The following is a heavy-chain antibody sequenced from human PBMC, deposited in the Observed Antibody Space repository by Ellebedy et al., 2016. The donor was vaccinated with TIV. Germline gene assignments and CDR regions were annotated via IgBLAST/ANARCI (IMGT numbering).Heavy chain of an antibody. Sequence: PGGSLRLSCATSGFTFSTYWMAWVRQAPGKGLEWVANIKEDGSQTYYVGSVKGRFTISRDNAKNSLYLQMNSLRADYTAVYYCATDRGYFTFDYWGQGSLITVSS. D-gene: IGHD3-9*01. CDR3: ATDRGYFTFDY. J-gene: IGHJ4*02. CDR1: GFTFSTYW. CDR2: IKEDGSQT. V-gene: IGHV3-7*03.